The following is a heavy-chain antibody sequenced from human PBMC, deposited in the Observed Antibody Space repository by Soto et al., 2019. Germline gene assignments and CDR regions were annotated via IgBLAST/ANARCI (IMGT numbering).Heavy chain of an antibody. V-gene: IGHV5-51*01. Sequence: GESLKISCKGSGYSFTSYWIGWVRQMPGKGLEWMGIIYPGDSDTRYSPSFQGQVTISADKSISTAYLQWSSLKASDTAMYYCARRLAYCGGHCYSVFDYWGQGTLVTVSS. D-gene: IGHD2-21*02. CDR3: ARRLAYCGGHCYSVFDY. CDR1: GYSFTSYW. CDR2: IYPGDSDT. J-gene: IGHJ4*02.